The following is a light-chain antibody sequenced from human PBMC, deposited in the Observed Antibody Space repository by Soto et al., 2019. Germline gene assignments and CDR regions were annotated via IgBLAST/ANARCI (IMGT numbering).Light chain of an antibody. CDR2: DVS. V-gene: IGKV1-9*01. Sequence: DIQLTQSPSFLSASVGDRVIITCRASQDIASYLAWYQQKPGKAPKLLIYDVSTWESGVPSRFSGSGSGTEYTLTVSSMQPEDFATYYCQQVNYYPLTFGEGTKVEIK. J-gene: IGKJ1*01. CDR1: QDIASY. CDR3: QQVNYYPLT.